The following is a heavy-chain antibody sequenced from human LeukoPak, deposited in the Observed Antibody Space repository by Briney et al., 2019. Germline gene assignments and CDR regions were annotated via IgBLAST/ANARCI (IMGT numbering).Heavy chain of an antibody. V-gene: IGHV4-59*12. CDR1: GGSISSFH. CDR3: ARRPGAFTFDY. CDR2: IYYSGST. D-gene: IGHD2-2*01. J-gene: IGHJ4*02. Sequence: SETLPLTCTVSGGSISSFHWSWIRQPPGKGLEWIGYIYYSGSTSYNPSLKSRVTISIDTSKNQFSLKLSSVTAADTAVYYCARRPGAFTFDYWGQGILVTVSS.